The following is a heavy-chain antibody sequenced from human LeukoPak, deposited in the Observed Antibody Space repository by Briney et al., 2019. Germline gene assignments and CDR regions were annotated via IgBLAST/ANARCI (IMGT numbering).Heavy chain of an antibody. CDR3: ARAPITSPFYFDY. CDR1: GFAFDEHV. CDR2: INWSGGST. J-gene: IGHJ4*02. D-gene: IGHD2-2*01. V-gene: IGHV3-20*04. Sequence: GGSLRLSCTASGFAFDEHVMSWVRQVPGKGLEWVSGINWSGGSTGYADPLRGRFTISRDNDKNSLYLQMDSLRAEDTALYYCARAPITSPFYFDYWGQGTLVTVSS.